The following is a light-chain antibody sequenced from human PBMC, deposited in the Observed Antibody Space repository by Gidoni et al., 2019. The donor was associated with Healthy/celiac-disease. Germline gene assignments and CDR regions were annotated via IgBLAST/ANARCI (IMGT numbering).Light chain of an antibody. CDR3: AAWDDSLSGQWV. CDR1: SSNIGSNY. Sequence: QSVLTQPPSASGTPGQRVTISCSGSSSNIGSNYVYWYQQLPGTAPKLLIYRNNQRPSGVPDRFSGSKSGTSASLAISGLRSEDEADYYCAAWDDSLSGQWVCGGGTKLT. CDR2: RNN. V-gene: IGLV1-47*01. J-gene: IGLJ3*02.